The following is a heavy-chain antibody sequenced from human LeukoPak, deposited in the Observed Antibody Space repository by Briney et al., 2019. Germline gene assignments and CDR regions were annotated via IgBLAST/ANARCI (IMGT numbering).Heavy chain of an antibody. CDR1: GYTFTSYG. D-gene: IGHD2-15*01. V-gene: IGHV1-46*01. CDR3: ARVGCSGGSCYFDY. J-gene: IGHJ4*02. Sequence: ASVKVSCKASGYTFTSYGISWVRQATGQGLEWMGIINPSGGSTSYAQKFQGRVTMTRDMSTSTVYMELSSLRSEDTAVYYCARVGCSGGSCYFDYWGQGTLVTVSS. CDR2: INPSGGST.